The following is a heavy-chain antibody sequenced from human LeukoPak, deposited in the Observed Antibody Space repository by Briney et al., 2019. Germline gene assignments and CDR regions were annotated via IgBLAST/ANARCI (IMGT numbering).Heavy chain of an antibody. D-gene: IGHD6-19*01. CDR3: ARGIGWPNWYFDL. J-gene: IGHJ2*01. CDR1: GGSISSYY. CDR2: IYYSGST. V-gene: IGHV4-59*01. Sequence: PSETLSLTCSVSGGSISSYYWSWIRQPPGKGLDWIGYIYYSGSTNYNPSLKSRVTISLDTSKNQFYLKLSSVTAADTAVYYCARGIGWPNWYFDLWGRGTLVAVSS.